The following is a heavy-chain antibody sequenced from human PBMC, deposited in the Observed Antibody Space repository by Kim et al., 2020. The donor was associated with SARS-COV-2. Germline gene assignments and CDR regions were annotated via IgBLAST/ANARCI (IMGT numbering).Heavy chain of an antibody. V-gene: IGHV3-30-3*01. CDR3: ARDTWANRALAYYYYGMDV. D-gene: IGHD7-27*01. J-gene: IGHJ6*02. CDR2: ISYDGSNK. CDR1: GFTFSSYA. Sequence: GGSLRLSCAASGFTFSSYAMHWVRQAPGKGLEWVAVISYDGSNKYYADSVKGRFTISRDNSKNTLYLQMNSLRAEDTAVYYCARDTWANRALAYYYYGMDVWGQGTTVTVSS.